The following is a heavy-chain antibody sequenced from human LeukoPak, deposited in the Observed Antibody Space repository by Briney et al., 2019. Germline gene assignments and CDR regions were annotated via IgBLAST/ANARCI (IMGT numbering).Heavy chain of an antibody. CDR1: GGSIRSSSYY. CDR3: AKDHRWSPSTIVVVMQAGGDYFDY. CDR2: IYYSGST. Sequence: PSETLSLTCTVSGGSIRSSSYYWGWIRQPPGKGLEWIGSIYYSGSTYYNPSLKSRVTISLDTSKNQFSLKLSSVTAADTAVYYCAKDHRWSPSTIVVVMQAGGDYFDYWGQGTLVTVSS. V-gene: IGHV4-39*07. D-gene: IGHD3-22*01. J-gene: IGHJ4*02.